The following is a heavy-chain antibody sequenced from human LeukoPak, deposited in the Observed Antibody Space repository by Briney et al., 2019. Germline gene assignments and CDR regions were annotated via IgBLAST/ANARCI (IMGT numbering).Heavy chain of an antibody. CDR1: GFTVSSNF. D-gene: IGHD2-21*01. Sequence: GGSLRLSCAASGFTVSSNFLSWVRQPPGKGLEWVSDIYSGGSTYYADSVKGRFTISRDNSKNTLYLQMNSLRAEDTAVYYCTRGGGASFPHYWGQGTLVTVSS. J-gene: IGHJ4*02. V-gene: IGHV3-53*01. CDR2: IYSGGST. CDR3: TRGGGASFPHY.